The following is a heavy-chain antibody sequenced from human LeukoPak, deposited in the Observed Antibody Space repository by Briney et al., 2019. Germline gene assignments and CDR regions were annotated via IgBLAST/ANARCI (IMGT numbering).Heavy chain of an antibody. CDR1: GYSISSGYY. V-gene: IGHV4-38-2*02. CDR3: ARHLKGPGNYGSGSSPTYYFDY. D-gene: IGHD3-10*01. Sequence: SETLSLTCTVSGYSISSGYYWGWIRQPPGQGLEWIGSIYHSGSTYYNPSLKSRVTISVDTSKNQFSLKLSSVTAADTAVYYCARHLKGPGNYGSGSSPTYYFDYWGQGTLVTASS. J-gene: IGHJ4*02. CDR2: IYHSGST.